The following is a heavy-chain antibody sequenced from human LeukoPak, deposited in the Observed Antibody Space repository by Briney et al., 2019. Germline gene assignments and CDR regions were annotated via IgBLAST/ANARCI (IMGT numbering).Heavy chain of an antibody. D-gene: IGHD3-10*01. Sequence: SETLSLTCAVYGGSFSGYYWSWIRQPPGKGLEWIGEINHSGSTNYNPSLKSRVTISVDTSKNQFSLKLSSVTAADTAVYYCARQVGVPSFNNWLDPWGQGTLVTVSS. CDR1: GGSFSGYY. CDR2: INHSGST. J-gene: IGHJ5*02. V-gene: IGHV4-34*01. CDR3: ARQVGVPSFNNWLDP.